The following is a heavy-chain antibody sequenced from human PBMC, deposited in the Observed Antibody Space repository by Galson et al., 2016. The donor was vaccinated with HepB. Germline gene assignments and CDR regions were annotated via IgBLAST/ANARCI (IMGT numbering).Heavy chain of an antibody. CDR2: ISHTGTER. Sequence: SLRLSCAASGLTLSTYAMHWVRQAPGKGLESLAVISHTGTERHYADSVKGRSTISRDNSKNTIYLQMNSLRVEDTAVYYCATNRGDGYNDIRDWGQGTLVTVSS. CDR1: GLTLSTYA. CDR3: ATNRGDGYNDIRD. J-gene: IGHJ4*02. D-gene: IGHD5-24*01. V-gene: IGHV3-30*04.